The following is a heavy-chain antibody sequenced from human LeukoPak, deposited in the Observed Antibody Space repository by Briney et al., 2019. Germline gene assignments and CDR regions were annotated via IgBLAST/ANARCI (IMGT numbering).Heavy chain of an antibody. Sequence: SQALSLTCTVSGGSISSGSYYWSWIRQPAGKGLEWIGRIYTSGSTNYNPSLKSRVTISVDTSKNQFSLKLSSVTAADTAVYYCARDPLRYFDWLGMDVWGKGTTVTVSS. J-gene: IGHJ6*04. V-gene: IGHV4-61*02. CDR1: GGSISSGSYY. D-gene: IGHD3-9*01. CDR2: IYTSGST. CDR3: ARDPLRYFDWLGMDV.